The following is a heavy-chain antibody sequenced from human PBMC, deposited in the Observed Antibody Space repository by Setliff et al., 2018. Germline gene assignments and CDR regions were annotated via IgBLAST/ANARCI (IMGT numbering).Heavy chain of an antibody. CDR1: GFTFSNYG. V-gene: IGHV3-48*01. J-gene: IGHJ6*02. Sequence: GGSLRLSCVASGFTFSNYGMNWVRQAPGKGLEWIAFINFNADGLYYADSVKGRFTIYRDNAEDSLYLQMNSLRADDTAVYYCTRDYGFCSGGSCSYYGMDVWGQGTTVTVSS. D-gene: IGHD2-15*01. CDR2: INFNADGL. CDR3: TRDYGFCSGGSCSYYGMDV.